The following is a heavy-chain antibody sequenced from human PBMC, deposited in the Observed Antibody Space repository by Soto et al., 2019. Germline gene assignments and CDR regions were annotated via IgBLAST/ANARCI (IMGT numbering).Heavy chain of an antibody. CDR2: ISSSSTHI. V-gene: IGHV3-21*01. J-gene: IGHJ6*02. CDR1: GFTLSSYS. D-gene: IGHD2-21*02. CDR3: VRERGLSSFYGMDV. Sequence: EMQLVESGGGLVKPGGSLRLSCAASGFTLSSYSMNWVRQASGKGLEWVASISSSSTHIYYADSVKGRFTISRDNARNSLDLQMNSLRAEDTAVYYCVRERGLSSFYGMDVWGQGTTVTVSS.